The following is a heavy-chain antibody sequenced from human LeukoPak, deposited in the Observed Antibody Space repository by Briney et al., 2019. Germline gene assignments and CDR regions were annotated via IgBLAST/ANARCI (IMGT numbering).Heavy chain of an antibody. J-gene: IGHJ4*02. D-gene: IGHD4-23*01. Sequence: DTVKVSCKVSGYTFTSDDINWVRQPTPQGLEWMGWRNTNSGNTGYEQKFQCRVTMTRNTSLSTGYLEPSSLRSDDTAVYCCARGRGRPVGRNYWGQGTLVTVSS. V-gene: IGHV1-8*01. CDR1: GYTFTSDD. CDR3: ARGRGRPVGRNY. CDR2: RNTNSGNT.